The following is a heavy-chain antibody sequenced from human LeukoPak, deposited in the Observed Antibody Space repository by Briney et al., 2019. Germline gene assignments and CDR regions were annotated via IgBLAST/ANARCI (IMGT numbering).Heavy chain of an antibody. CDR2: ISSSSSYI. CDR1: RFTFTNYS. Sequence: PGGSLRLSCAASRFTFTNYSMNWVRQAPGKGLEWVSSISSSSSYIYYADSVKGRFTISRDNAKNSLYLQMNSLRAEDTAVYYCARDRAGYYYMDVWGKGTTVTVSS. CDR3: ARDRAGYYYMDV. J-gene: IGHJ6*03. V-gene: IGHV3-21*01.